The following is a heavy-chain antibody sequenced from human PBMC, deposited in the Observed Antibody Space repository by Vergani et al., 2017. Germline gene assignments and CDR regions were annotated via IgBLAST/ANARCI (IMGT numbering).Heavy chain of an antibody. V-gene: IGHV3-30*18. CDR1: GFSFSSHA. J-gene: IGHJ6*03. Sequence: QVQLAESGGGRVQPGRSLRLSCAASGFSFSSHAIHWVRQAPGKGLEWVAVISNDGSKKYYADSVKGRFTISRDNSKNTLDLQMNSLRTQDTAVYYCAKAGLGPSESLQYNFYMGLRGKGTT. CDR3: AKAGLGPSESLQYNFYMGL. CDR2: ISNDGSKK. D-gene: IGHD5-24*01.